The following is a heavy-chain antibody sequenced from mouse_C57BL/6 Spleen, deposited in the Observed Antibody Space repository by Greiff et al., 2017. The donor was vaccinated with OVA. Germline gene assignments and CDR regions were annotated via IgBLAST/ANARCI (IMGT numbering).Heavy chain of an antibody. V-gene: IGHV1-52*01. CDR3: ARPMDYDGYSAWFAY. CDR1: GYTFTSYW. J-gene: IGHJ3*01. Sequence: QVQLQQPGAELVRPGSSVKLSCKASGYTFTSYWMHWVKQRPIQGLEWIGNIDPSDSETHYNQKFKDKATLTVDKSSSTAYMQLSSLTSEDSAVYDCARPMDYDGYSAWFAYWGQGTLVTVSA. CDR2: IDPSDSET. D-gene: IGHD2-3*01.